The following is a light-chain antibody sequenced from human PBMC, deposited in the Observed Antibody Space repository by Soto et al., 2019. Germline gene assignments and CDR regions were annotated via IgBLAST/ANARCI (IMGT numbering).Light chain of an antibody. CDR2: DTS. J-gene: IGKJ5*01. Sequence: EIVLTQSPGTLSLSPGERATLSCRASQTLSNSFIAWYQQKPGQAPRLLIYDTSSRATGVPDRYSASGSGTDFTLTISRLEPEDFAVFFCQQYGTSEIIVGQGTRREI. V-gene: IGKV3-20*01. CDR1: QTLSNSF. CDR3: QQYGTSEII.